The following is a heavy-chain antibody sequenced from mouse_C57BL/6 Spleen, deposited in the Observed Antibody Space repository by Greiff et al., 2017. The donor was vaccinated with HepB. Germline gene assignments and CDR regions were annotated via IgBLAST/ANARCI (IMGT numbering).Heavy chain of an antibody. D-gene: IGHD2-1*01. V-gene: IGHV7-3*01. CDR3: ARSSLYYGNYSHWYFDV. CDR1: GFTFTDYY. J-gene: IGHJ1*03. Sequence: EVKLVESGGGLVQPGGSLSLSCAASGFTFTDYYMSWVRQPPGKALEWLGFIRNKANGYTTEYSASVKGRFTISRDNSQSILYLQMNALRAEDSATYYCARSSLYYGNYSHWYFDVWGTGTTVTVSS. CDR2: IRNKANGYTT.